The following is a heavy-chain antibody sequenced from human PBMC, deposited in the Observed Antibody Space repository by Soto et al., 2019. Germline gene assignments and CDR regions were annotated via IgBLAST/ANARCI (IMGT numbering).Heavy chain of an antibody. D-gene: IGHD1-26*01. V-gene: IGHV3-53*01. CDR2: IYSGGST. CDR1: GFTVSSNY. CDR3: ARGGASTFWFMGSPGRDV. Sequence: PGGSLRLSCAASGFTVSSNYMSWVRQAPGKGLEWVSVIYSGGSTYYADSVKGRFTITRDNSKNTLYLQMNSLRAEDTAVYYCARGGASTFWFMGSPGRDVWGQGTTVTSP. J-gene: IGHJ6*02.